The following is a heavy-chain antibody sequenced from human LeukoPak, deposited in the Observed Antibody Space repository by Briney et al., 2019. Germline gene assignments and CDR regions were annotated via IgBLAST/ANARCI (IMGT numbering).Heavy chain of an antibody. CDR3: ARWSDYGDYYFDY. Sequence: ASVKVSCKASGGTFSSYAISWVRQAPGQGLEWMGWINPNSGGTNYAQKFQGRVTMTRDTSISTAYMELSRLRSDDTAVYYCARWSDYGDYYFDYWGQGTLVTVSS. J-gene: IGHJ4*02. V-gene: IGHV1-2*02. CDR1: GGTFSSYA. CDR2: INPNSGGT. D-gene: IGHD4-17*01.